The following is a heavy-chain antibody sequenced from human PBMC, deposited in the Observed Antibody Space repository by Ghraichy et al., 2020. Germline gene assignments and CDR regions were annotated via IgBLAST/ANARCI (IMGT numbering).Heavy chain of an antibody. Sequence: SGPTLVKPTQTLTLTCTFSGFSLSTSGVGVGWIRQPPGKALEWLALIYWDDDKRYSPSLESRLTITKDTSKSQVVLTMTNMDPVDTATYFCAHRDTPRDFFDYWGQGTLVTVSS. V-gene: IGHV2-5*02. CDR1: GFSLSTSGVG. CDR3: AHRDTPRDFFDY. J-gene: IGHJ4*02. CDR2: IYWDDDK. D-gene: IGHD5-18*01.